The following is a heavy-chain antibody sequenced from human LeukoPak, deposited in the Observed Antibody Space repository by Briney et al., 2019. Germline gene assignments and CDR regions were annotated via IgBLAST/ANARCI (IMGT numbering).Heavy chain of an antibody. Sequence: PGGSLRLSCAASGFTFSSYWMHWVRQVPGKGLVWVSRINTAGTSTSYADSVKGRFTISRDNAENTLYLQMNSLRAEDTAVYHCVSHVYGGSPFDIWSQGTMVTVSS. CDR1: GFTFSSYW. V-gene: IGHV3-74*01. D-gene: IGHD4-23*01. J-gene: IGHJ3*02. CDR2: INTAGTST. CDR3: VSHVYGGSPFDI.